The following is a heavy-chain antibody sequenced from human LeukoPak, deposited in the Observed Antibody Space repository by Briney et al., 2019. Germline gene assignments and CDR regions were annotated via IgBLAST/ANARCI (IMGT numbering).Heavy chain of an antibody. Sequence: ASVKVSCKASGYTFTGYSMHWVRQAPGQGLEWMGWINPNSGGTNYAQKFQGRVTMTTDTSMSTAYMELSRLRSDDTAVYYCARESYDYVWGSYRTYYFDYWGQGTLVTVSS. J-gene: IGHJ4*02. CDR3: ARESYDYVWGSYRTYYFDY. V-gene: IGHV1-2*02. CDR2: INPNSGGT. CDR1: GYTFTGYS. D-gene: IGHD3-16*02.